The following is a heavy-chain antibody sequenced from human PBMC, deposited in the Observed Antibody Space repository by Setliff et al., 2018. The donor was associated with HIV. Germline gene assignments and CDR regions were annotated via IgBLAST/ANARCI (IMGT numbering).Heavy chain of an antibody. V-gene: IGHV4-59*10. CDR2: IYTSGST. J-gene: IGHJ3*01. Sequence: SETLSLTCAVYGGSFSGYYWSWIRQPAGKGLEWIGHIYTSGSTNYNPSLKSRVTISLDTSKTQFSLTLSSVTAADTAVYYCARDPVNRSGWRLDAFDVWGQGTMVTVSS. CDR1: GGSFSGYY. CDR3: ARDPVNRSGWRLDAFDV. D-gene: IGHD6-19*01.